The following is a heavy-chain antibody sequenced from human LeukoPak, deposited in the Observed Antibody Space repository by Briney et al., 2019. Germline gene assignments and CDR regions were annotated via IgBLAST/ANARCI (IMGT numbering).Heavy chain of an antibody. CDR3: AKGAGPPWFDP. V-gene: IGHV4-4*07. J-gene: IGHJ5*02. D-gene: IGHD6-19*01. CDR2: ISSTGRT. Sequence: SSETLSLTCTVSGGSINNYYWSWIRQPAGKGLEWIGRISSTGRTDYNPSLTSRVTISIDTSKNHFSMDLSSVTAADTAVYYCAKGAGPPWFDPWGQGTLVTVSS. CDR1: GGSINNYY.